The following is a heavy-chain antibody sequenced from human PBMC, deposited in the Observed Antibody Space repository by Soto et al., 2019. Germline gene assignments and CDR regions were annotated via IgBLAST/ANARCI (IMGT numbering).Heavy chain of an antibody. J-gene: IGHJ6*02. V-gene: IGHV1-69*01. CDR1: GGTFSSYA. D-gene: IGHD3-22*01. Sequence: SVKVSCKASGGTFSSYAISWVRQAPGQGLEWMGGIIPIFGTANYAQKFQGRVTITADESTSTAYMELSSLRSEDTAVYYCARERPGGYYDSSGYFVSGSYYYGMDVWGQGTTVTVSS. CDR2: IIPIFGTA. CDR3: ARERPGGYYDSSGYFVSGSYYYGMDV.